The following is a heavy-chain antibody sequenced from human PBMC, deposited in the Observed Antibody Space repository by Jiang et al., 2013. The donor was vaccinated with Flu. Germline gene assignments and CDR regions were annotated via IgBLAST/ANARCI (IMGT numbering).Heavy chain of an antibody. J-gene: IGHJ4*02. Sequence: FTFSTHAMHWVRQPPGKGLEWVALISYDGNIQYYADSVKGRFTISRDSSNNTLYLKMSSLRAEDTAMYYCAREAGYSSGWSPGYWGQGTLVTVSS. V-gene: IGHV3-30-3*01. CDR3: AREAGYSSGWSPGY. CDR1: FTFSTHA. CDR2: ISYDGNIQ. D-gene: IGHD6-19*01.